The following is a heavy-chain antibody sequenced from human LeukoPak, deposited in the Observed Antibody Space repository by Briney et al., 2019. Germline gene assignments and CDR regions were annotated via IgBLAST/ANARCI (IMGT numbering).Heavy chain of an antibody. CDR2: ISSSSSSTI. CDR3: ARARRYRSSWYHDY. V-gene: IGHV3-48*02. CDR1: GFSFSTYT. Sequence: PGGSLRLSCAASGFSFSTYTMNWVRQAPGKGLDWVSYISSSSSSTIYYADSVKGRFTISRDNANNSLYLQMNSLRDEDTAVYYCARARRYRSSWYHDYWGQGSLVTVSS. J-gene: IGHJ4*02. D-gene: IGHD6-13*01.